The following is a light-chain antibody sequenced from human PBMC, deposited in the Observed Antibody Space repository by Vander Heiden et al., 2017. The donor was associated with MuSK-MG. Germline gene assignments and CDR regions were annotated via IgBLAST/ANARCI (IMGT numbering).Light chain of an antibody. CDR1: SSNIGAGYD. J-gene: IGLJ1*01. Sequence: QSVLTQPPSVSGAPGQRVTIPCTGSSSNIGAGYDVHWYQQLPGTAPKLLIYGNSNRPSGVPDRFSGSKPGTSASLATTGLQAEEEADYYCQSYDSSLSGYVFGTGTKVTVL. V-gene: IGLV1-40*01. CDR3: QSYDSSLSGYV. CDR2: GNS.